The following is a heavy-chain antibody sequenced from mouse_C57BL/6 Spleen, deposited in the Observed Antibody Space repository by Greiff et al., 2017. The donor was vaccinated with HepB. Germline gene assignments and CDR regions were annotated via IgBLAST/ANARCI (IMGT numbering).Heavy chain of an antibody. CDR2: IYPGDGDT. CDR1: GYAFSSSW. V-gene: IGHV1-82*01. Sequence: VQLQQSGPELVKPGASVKISCKASGYAFSSSWMNWVKQRPGKGLEWIGRIYPGDGDTNYNGKFKGKATLTADKSSSTAYMQLSSLTSEDSAVYFCARWVYDYDGFDYWGQSTTLTVSS. D-gene: IGHD2-4*01. CDR3: ARWVYDYDGFDY. J-gene: IGHJ2*01.